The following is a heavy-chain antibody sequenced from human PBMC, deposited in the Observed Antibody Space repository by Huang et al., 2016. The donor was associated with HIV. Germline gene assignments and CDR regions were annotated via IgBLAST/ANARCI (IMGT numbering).Heavy chain of an antibody. CDR2: INPLGNA. J-gene: IGHJ4*02. Sequence: QVQLQPWGAGLLKPSETLSLTFAVYGNSVSSFYWTWIRQPPGKGPELLGDINPLGNANYSASLKNRVTISEDTSKTQFPLKWLSVSAADTAVYYCARVEYAYGSRRLQYWGQGTLVTIS. CDR3: ARVEYAYGSRRLQY. D-gene: IGHD3-10*01. V-gene: IGHV4-34*02. CDR1: GNSVSSFY.